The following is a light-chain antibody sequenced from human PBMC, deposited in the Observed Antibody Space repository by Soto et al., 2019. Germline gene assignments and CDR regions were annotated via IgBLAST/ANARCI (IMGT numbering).Light chain of an antibody. V-gene: IGKV3-20*01. Sequence: EFVLTQSPGTLSLSPGERATLSCRAIQTVRNNYLAWYQQKPGQAPRLLIYDASSRATGIPDRFSGGGSGTDFTLTISRLEPEDFAVYYCQQYGSSLTWTFGQGTKVDIK. CDR3: QQYGSSLTWT. CDR2: DAS. CDR1: QTVRNNY. J-gene: IGKJ1*01.